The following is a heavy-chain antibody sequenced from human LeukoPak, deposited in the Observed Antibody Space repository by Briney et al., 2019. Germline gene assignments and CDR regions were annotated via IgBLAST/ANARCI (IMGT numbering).Heavy chain of an antibody. J-gene: IGHJ4*02. V-gene: IGHV1-2*02. Sequence: ASVKVSCKASGYTFTGYYMHWVRQAPGQGLEWMGWINPNSGGTNYAQKFQGRVTMTRDTSISTAYMELSRLRSDDTAVYYCARGGVGLGYCSGGSCAQSDYGGQGTLVTVSS. CDR2: INPNSGGT. CDR1: GYTFTGYY. CDR3: ARGGVGLGYCSGGSCAQSDY. D-gene: IGHD2-15*01.